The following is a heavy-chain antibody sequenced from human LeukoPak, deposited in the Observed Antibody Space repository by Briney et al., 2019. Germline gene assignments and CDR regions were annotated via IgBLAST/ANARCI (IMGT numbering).Heavy chain of an antibody. CDR3: ARGYSRSWYQAVVYIWLDP. D-gene: IGHD6-13*01. J-gene: IGHJ5*02. V-gene: IGHV4-59*01. Sequence: SETLSLTCTVSGGSISSYYWTWIRQPPGKGLERIGYLSYSGSTNYNPSLKSRVTISVDTSKNQFSLNLTSVTAADTAVYYCARGYSRSWYQAVVYIWLDPWGQGTLVTVSS. CDR1: GGSISSYY. CDR2: LSYSGST.